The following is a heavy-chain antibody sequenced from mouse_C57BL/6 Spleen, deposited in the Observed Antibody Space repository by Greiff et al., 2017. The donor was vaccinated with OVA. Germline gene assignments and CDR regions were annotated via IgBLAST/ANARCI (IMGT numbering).Heavy chain of an antibody. D-gene: IGHD1-1*02. V-gene: IGHV14-4*01. CDR3: TLYGLGFAY. J-gene: IGHJ3*01. CDR1: GFNIKDDY. Sequence: VQLQQSGAELVRPGASVKLSCTASGFNIKDDYMHWVKQRPEQGLEWIGWIDPENGDTEYASKFQGKATITADTSSNTAYLQLSSLTSEDTAVYYCTLYGLGFAYWGQGTLVTVSA. CDR2: IDPENGDT.